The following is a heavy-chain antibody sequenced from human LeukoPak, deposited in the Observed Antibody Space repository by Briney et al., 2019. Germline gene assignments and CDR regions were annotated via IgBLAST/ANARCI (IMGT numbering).Heavy chain of an antibody. V-gene: IGHV3-7*01. Sequence: GGSLRLSCAASVFTFSSYWMSWVRQAPGKGLEWVANIKQDGSEKYYVDSVKGRFTISRDNAKNSLYLHMNSLRAEDTAVYYCARDGSGSYWTSLDYWGQGTLVTVSS. CDR3: ARDGSGSYWTSLDY. J-gene: IGHJ4*02. CDR2: IKQDGSEK. D-gene: IGHD1-26*01. CDR1: VFTFSSYW.